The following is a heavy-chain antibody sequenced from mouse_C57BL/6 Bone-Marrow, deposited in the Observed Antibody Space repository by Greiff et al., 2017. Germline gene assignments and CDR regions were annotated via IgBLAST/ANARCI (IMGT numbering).Heavy chain of an antibody. CDR3: ATSHYYGKGDFDY. CDR1: GYTFTDHT. D-gene: IGHD1-1*01. CDR2: IYPRDGST. Sequence: VQLQQSDAELVKPGASVKISCKVSGYTFTDHTIHWMKQRPEQGLEWIGYIYPRDGSTKYNEKFQGKATLTADKSSSTAYMQLNSLTSEDSAVXFCATSHYYGKGDFDYWGQGTTLTVSS. V-gene: IGHV1-78*01. J-gene: IGHJ2*01.